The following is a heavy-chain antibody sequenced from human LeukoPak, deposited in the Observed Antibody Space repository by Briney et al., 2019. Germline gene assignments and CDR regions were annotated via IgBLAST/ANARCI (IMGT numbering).Heavy chain of an antibody. V-gene: IGHV4-59*08. CDR2: IYHSGST. J-gene: IGHJ5*02. CDR1: GGSISGYY. CDR3: ARHVDYGSGTYYWFDP. Sequence: SETLSLTCTVSGGSISGYYWSWIRQPPGKGLEWIGYIYHSGSTNYNPSLKSRVTISLDTSKNQFSLKLSSVTAADTAVYYCARHVDYGSGTYYWFDPWGQGTLVTVSS. D-gene: IGHD3-10*01.